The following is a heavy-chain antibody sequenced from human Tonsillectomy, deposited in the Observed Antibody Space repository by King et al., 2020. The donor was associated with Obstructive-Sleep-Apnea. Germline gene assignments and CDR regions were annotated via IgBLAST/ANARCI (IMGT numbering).Heavy chain of an antibody. Sequence: VQLVESGGGLVQPGRSLRLSCKASRFTFGDYAMSWFRQAPGKGLEWVGFIRSKAYGGTSESAASVEGRFTISRDDSKSIADLQMSSLKTEDTAVYYCTRQMDSSGFDWGQGTLVTVSS. D-gene: IGHD3-22*01. CDR2: IRSKAYGGTS. J-gene: IGHJ4*02. V-gene: IGHV3-49*03. CDR3: TRQMDSSGFD. CDR1: RFTFGDYA.